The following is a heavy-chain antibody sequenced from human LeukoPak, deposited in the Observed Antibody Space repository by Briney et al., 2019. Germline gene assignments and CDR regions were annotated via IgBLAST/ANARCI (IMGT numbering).Heavy chain of an antibody. CDR1: GYTFTGYY. Sequence: GASVKVSCKASGYTFTGYYMHWVRQAPGQGLEWMGWINPNSGGTNYAQKFQGRVTMTRDTSISTAYMELSRLRSDDTAVYYCARRFADYYDSSGYYYWGQGTLVTVSS. CDR3: ARRFADYYDSSGYYY. V-gene: IGHV1-2*02. J-gene: IGHJ4*02. CDR2: INPNSGGT. D-gene: IGHD3-22*01.